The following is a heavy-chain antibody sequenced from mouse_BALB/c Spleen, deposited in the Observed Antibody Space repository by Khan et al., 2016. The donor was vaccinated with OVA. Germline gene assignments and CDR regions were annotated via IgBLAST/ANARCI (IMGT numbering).Heavy chain of an antibody. D-gene: IGHD1-1*02. Sequence: QVQLQQSGAELVKPGASVKMSCKASGYTFTNYWIHWVKQRPGKGLEWIGYINPSIGDTDNNQNFKDKATLTVDKSSRTSYMQLRSLTSEDSAVYYCARRGLRWDFDYWGQGTTLTVSS. CDR2: INPSIGDT. V-gene: IGHV1-7*01. J-gene: IGHJ2*01. CDR1: GYTFTNYW. CDR3: ARRGLRWDFDY.